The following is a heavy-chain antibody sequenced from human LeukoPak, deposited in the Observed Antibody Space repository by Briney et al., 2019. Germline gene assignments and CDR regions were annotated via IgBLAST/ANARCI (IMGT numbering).Heavy chain of an antibody. D-gene: IGHD2-21*01. CDR3: ARGYYY. J-gene: IGHJ4*02. CDR2: ISSSSSTI. CDR1: GLTFSSYS. Sequence: GGSLRLSCAASGLTFSSYSMSWVRQAPGKGLEWVSYISSSSSTISYADSVKGRFTVSRDNAKNSLYLQVNSLRAEDTAVYYCARGYYYWGQGTLVTVSS. V-gene: IGHV3-48*01.